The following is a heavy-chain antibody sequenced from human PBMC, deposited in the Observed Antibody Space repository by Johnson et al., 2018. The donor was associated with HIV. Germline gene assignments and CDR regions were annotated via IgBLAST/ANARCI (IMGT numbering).Heavy chain of an antibody. D-gene: IGHD2-21*02. Sequence: QMLLVESGGGLVKPGGSLRLSCAASGFTFSDYYMSWFRQAPGTGLEWVSYISSSGSTIYYADSVQGRFTISRDNAKNSMYLQMNSLKTEDTAVYYCASLAYCGGDCYRTYHDAFDIWGQGTMVTVSS. CDR3: ASLAYCGGDCYRTYHDAFDI. CDR2: ISSSGSTI. CDR1: GFTFSDYY. J-gene: IGHJ3*02. V-gene: IGHV3-11*01.